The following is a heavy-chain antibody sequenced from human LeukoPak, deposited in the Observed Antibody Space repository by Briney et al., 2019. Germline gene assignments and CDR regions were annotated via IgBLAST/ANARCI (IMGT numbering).Heavy chain of an antibody. CDR3: VKDRVSISSSGYFDY. CDR2: ISSNGGST. CDR1: GFTFSSYA. J-gene: IGHJ4*02. V-gene: IGHV3-64D*06. D-gene: IGHD6-13*01. Sequence: GGSLRLSCSASGFTFSSYAMHWVRQAPGKGLEYVSAISSNGGSTYYADSVRGRFTISRDNSKNTLYLQMSSLRAEDTAVYYCVKDRVSISSSGYFDYWGQGTLVTVSS.